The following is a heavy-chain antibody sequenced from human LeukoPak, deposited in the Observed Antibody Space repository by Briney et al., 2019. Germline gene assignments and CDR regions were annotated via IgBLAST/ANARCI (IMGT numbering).Heavy chain of an antibody. CDR3: AKDHYGPYYFDY. CDR1: GFTFSSYG. Sequence: GGSLRLSCAASGFTFSSYGMHWVRQAPGKGLEWVSAISGSGGSTYYADSVKGRFTISRDNSKNTLYLQMNSLRAEDTAVYYCAKDHYGPYYFDYWGQGALVTVSS. J-gene: IGHJ4*02. CDR2: ISGSGGST. V-gene: IGHV3-23*01. D-gene: IGHD3-10*01.